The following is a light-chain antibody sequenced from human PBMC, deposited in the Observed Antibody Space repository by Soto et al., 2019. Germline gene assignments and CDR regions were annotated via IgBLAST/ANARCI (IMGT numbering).Light chain of an antibody. CDR2: DVS. CDR3: TSYTSSSTRGV. Sequence: SVLTQPASVSGSPGQSITISCTGTSSDVGGYNYVSWYQQHPGKAPKLMIYDVSSRPSGVSNRFSGSKSGNTASLTISGLQAEDEADYYCTSYTSSSTRGVFGGGTKLTVL. V-gene: IGLV2-14*03. CDR1: SSDVGGYNY. J-gene: IGLJ2*01.